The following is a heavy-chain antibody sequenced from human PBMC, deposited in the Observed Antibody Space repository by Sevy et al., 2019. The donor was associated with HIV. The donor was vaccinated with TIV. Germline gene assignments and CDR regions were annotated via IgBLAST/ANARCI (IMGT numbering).Heavy chain of an antibody. CDR3: AKLSAMITTVDYFYYYGMDV. Sequence: GGSLRLSCVASGFTFSSYGMNWVRQAPGKGPEWVAFLRYDGSNKYYADFVRGRFTISRDNSKNTLYLQMNSLRAEDTAVYYCAKLSAMITTVDYFYYYGMDVWGQGTTVTVSS. CDR1: GFTFSSYG. D-gene: IGHD3-16*01. CDR2: LRYDGSNK. V-gene: IGHV3-30*02. J-gene: IGHJ6*02.